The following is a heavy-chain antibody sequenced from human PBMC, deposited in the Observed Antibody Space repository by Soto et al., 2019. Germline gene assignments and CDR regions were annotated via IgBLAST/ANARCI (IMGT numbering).Heavy chain of an antibody. Sequence: ASVKVSCKASGCSFTTYFMHWVRQAPGQGLEWVGRINPSTGSTSYAQKFQGRVTMTRDTSTSTVYMELNSLRSEDTAVFYCARGSGSFVYGMDAWGQGTKVTVSS. J-gene: IGHJ6*02. D-gene: IGHD3-10*01. CDR3: ARGSGSFVYGMDA. CDR2: INPSTGST. V-gene: IGHV1-46*01. CDR1: GCSFTTYF.